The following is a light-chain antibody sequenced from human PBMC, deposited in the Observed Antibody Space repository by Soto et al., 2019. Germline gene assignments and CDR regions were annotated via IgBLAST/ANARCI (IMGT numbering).Light chain of an antibody. CDR1: SSDVGGYNY. J-gene: IGLJ2*01. CDR2: EVS. Sequence: QSALTQPASVSGSPGQSITISCTGTSSDVGGYNYVSWYQQHPGKAPKLMIYEVSNRPSGVSNRFSGSKSGNTASLTISGLQAEDEADYYCSSYTSSEQVFGGGTKLTVL. CDR3: SSYTSSEQV. V-gene: IGLV2-14*01.